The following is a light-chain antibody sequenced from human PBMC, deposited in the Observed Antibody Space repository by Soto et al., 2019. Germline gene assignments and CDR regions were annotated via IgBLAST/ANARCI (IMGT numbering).Light chain of an antibody. V-gene: IGLV2-14*01. CDR2: EVS. J-gene: IGLJ3*02. Sequence: QSVLTQPASVSGSPGQSITISCTGTSSDVGGYAYVSWYQQYPGKAPKLVISEVSNRPSGVSHRFSGSRSGNTASLTISGLQAEDEADYYCRSYTSSTTPVFGGGTKLTVL. CDR1: SSDVGGYAY. CDR3: RSYTSSTTPV.